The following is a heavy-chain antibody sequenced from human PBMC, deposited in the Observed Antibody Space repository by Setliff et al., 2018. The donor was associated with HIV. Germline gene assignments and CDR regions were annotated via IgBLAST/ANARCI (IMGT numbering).Heavy chain of an antibody. CDR1: GGSISSSNW. J-gene: IGHJ4*02. D-gene: IGHD1-1*01. Sequence: SETLSLTCAVSGGSISSSNWWSWVRQPPGKGLEWIGEIYHSGSTNYNPSLKSRVTILVDTSKNQFSLKLSSVTAADTAVYYCAKRLTGPFDNWGQGTLVTVSS. CDR3: AKRLTGPFDN. V-gene: IGHV4-4*02. CDR2: IYHSGST.